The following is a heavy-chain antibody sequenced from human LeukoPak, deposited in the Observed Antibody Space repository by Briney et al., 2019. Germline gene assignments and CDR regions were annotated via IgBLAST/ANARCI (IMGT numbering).Heavy chain of an antibody. D-gene: IGHD6-19*01. V-gene: IGHV3-30*18. Sequence: GRSLRLSCAASGFTFSTYGMHWVRQAPGKGLEWVAVISYDGSNKYYADSVKGRFTISRDNSKNTLYLQMNSLRAEDTAVYYCAKDFGRLQWLLYYFDYWGQGTLVTVSS. CDR1: GFTFSTYG. CDR2: ISYDGSNK. CDR3: AKDFGRLQWLLYYFDY. J-gene: IGHJ4*02.